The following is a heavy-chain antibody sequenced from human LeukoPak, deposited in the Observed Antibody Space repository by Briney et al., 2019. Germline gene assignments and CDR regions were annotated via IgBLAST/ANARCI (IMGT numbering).Heavy chain of an antibody. CDR2: IYRGGNT. D-gene: IGHD3-10*01. J-gene: IGHJ4*02. Sequence: PGGSLRLSCAASGFXVSXNYMXWXRXAPGKGLEWVSVIYRGGNTYYADPVKGKFTSSRNNSKNTLYLQMISLRAEDTAVYYWARLWFGELAFDDWGQGTLVTGSS. CDR1: GFXVSXNY. V-gene: IGHV3-66*01. CDR3: ARLWFGELAFDD.